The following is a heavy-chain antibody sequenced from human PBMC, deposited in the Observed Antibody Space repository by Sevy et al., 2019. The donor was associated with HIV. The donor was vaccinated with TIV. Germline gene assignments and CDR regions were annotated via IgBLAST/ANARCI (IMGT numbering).Heavy chain of an antibody. J-gene: IGHJ4*02. CDR1: GFFFSNYY. D-gene: IGHD2-15*01. CDR2: ISDRSDTI. Sequence: GGSLRLSCAASGFFFSNYYMTWVRQAPGKGLEWVSYISDRSDTISYADSVKGRFTISRDNAKNALYLQMSSLRGEDTAVYYCARVRDRYCSGGSCYYGYFFDYWGQGTLVTVSS. V-gene: IGHV3-48*01. CDR3: ARVRDRYCSGGSCYYGYFFDY.